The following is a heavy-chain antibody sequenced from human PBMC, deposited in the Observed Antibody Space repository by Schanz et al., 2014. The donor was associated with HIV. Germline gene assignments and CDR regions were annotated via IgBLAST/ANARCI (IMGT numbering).Heavy chain of an antibody. D-gene: IGHD5-12*01. CDR2: MNPNRGNA. CDR1: GYTFNTYD. J-gene: IGHJ4*02. Sequence: QVQLVQSGAEVREPGASVKVSCKASGYTFNTYDINWVRQAPGQGLEWMGWMNPNRGNAGFAQNFQGRVTLTRDTSITTAYMDLRSLRSDDTAVYYCARGAAEMATMTPWRYWGQGTLVTVSS. CDR3: ARGAAEMATMTPWRY. V-gene: IGHV1-8*01.